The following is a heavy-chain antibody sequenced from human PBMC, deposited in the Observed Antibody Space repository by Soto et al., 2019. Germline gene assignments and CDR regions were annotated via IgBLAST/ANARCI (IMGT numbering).Heavy chain of an antibody. D-gene: IGHD4-17*01. J-gene: IGHJ6*02. CDR2: INAGNGNT. CDR1: GYTFTSYA. CDR3: ARRTHSRCLLSRSPYYRMDV. Sequence: QVQLVQSGAEEKKPGASVKVSCKASGYTFTSYAMHWVRQAPGQRLEWMGWINAGNGNTKYSQKFQGRVTITRDTAARTAHLELRSARSEDTAVYDCARRTHSRCLLSRSPYYRMDVWGQGNTVNV. V-gene: IGHV1-3*05.